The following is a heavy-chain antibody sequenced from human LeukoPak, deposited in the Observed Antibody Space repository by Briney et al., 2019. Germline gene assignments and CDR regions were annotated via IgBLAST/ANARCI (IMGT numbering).Heavy chain of an antibody. CDR1: GGTFSSYT. D-gene: IGHD6-19*01. V-gene: IGHV1-69*04. J-gene: IGHJ4*02. Sequence: LVKVSCKASGGTFSSYTISWVRQAPGQGLEWMGRIIPILGIANYAQKFQGRVTITADKSTSTAYMELSSLRSEDTAVYYCAREVSSGWYGSPSFDYWGQGTLVTVSS. CDR2: IIPILGIA. CDR3: AREVSSGWYGSPSFDY.